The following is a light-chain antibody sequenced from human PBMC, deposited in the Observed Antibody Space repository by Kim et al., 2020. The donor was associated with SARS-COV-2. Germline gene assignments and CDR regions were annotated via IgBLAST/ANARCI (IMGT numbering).Light chain of an antibody. CDR2: RDS. CDR3: QVWDSSTVV. J-gene: IGLJ2*01. V-gene: IGLV3-9*01. Sequence: SYELTQPLSASVALGQTARITCGGNNIGSKNVHWYQQKPGQAPVLVIYRDSNRPSGIPERFSGSNSGNTATLTISRAQAGDEADYYCQVWDSSTVVFGGGTQLNV. CDR1: NIGSKN.